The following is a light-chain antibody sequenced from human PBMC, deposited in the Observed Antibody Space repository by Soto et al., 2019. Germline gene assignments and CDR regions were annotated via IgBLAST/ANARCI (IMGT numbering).Light chain of an antibody. CDR1: SSDVGGYNY. CDR3: SSYTYTSSNTLL. Sequence: QSALTQPRSVSGSPGQSVTISCTGTSSDVGGYNYVSWYQQHPGKAPKLMIYEVSDRPSGVSNRFSASKSGNTASLTISGLQAEDEADYYCSSYTYTSSNTLLFGGGTKLTVL. CDR2: EVS. V-gene: IGLV2-14*01. J-gene: IGLJ2*01.